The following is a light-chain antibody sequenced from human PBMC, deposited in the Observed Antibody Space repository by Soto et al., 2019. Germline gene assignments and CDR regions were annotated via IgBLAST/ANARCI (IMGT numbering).Light chain of an antibody. Sequence: EIVLTQSPATLSLSPGERATLSCRASQSVSSYLAWYQQKPGQAPRILIYDESNRATGIPDRFSGSGSGTDFTLTISRLEPEDFAVYYCQKRSNWPPTCGQGTRLEIK. V-gene: IGKV3-11*01. CDR2: DES. CDR3: QKRSNWPPT. CDR1: QSVSSY. J-gene: IGKJ5*01.